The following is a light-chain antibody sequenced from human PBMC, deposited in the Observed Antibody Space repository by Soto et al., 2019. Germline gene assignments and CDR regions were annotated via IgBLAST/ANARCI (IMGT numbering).Light chain of an antibody. J-gene: IGKJ1*01. CDR1: QSISSY. CDR3: QQSYSTPRT. Sequence: DIQMTQSPSSLSASVGDRVTITCRASQSISSYVNWYQQKPGKAPKLLIYAAFSLQSGVPSRFSGSGSGTDFTLTISSLQPEDFATYYCQQSYSTPRTFGQGTKVEIK. CDR2: AAF. V-gene: IGKV1-39*01.